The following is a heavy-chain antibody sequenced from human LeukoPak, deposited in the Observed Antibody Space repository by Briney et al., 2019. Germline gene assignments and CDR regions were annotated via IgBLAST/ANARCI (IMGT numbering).Heavy chain of an antibody. Sequence: GGSLRLSCAASGFAFSTYSIDWVRQAPGKGLEWLSHISSSSSTIYYADSVKGRFTVSRDNAENLVYLQMNSLGAEDTALYYCARDRLGPSFSVSHFDLWGQGTLVTVSS. CDR3: ARDRLGPSFSVSHFDL. D-gene: IGHD3-3*02. CDR2: ISSSSSTI. CDR1: GFAFSTYS. V-gene: IGHV3-48*04. J-gene: IGHJ4*02.